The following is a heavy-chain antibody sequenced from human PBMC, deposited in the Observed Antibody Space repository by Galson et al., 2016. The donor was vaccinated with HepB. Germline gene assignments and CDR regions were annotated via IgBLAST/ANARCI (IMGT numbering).Heavy chain of an antibody. D-gene: IGHD2-2*01. CDR3: AREMPGITSKPFDF. CDR2: IFHSGST. J-gene: IGHJ4*02. Sequence: SETLSLTCSVSGSAIDSHIWWSWVRQSPGKGLEWIGEIFHSGSTHYDPSFKSRVTMSVDKSKKQFFLKLNSVTVADTAVYYCAREMPGITSKPFDFWGQGILVVVSS. V-gene: IGHV4-4*02. CDR1: GSAIDSHIW.